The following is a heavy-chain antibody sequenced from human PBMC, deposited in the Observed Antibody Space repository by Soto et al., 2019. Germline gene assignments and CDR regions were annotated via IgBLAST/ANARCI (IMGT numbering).Heavy chain of an antibody. Sequence: LSLPCAVSGYSISSGYYWGWIRQPPGKGLEWIGSIYHSGSTYYNPSLKSRVTISVDTSKNQFSLKLSSVTAADTAVYYCARAAKAYYDFWSGYGKNDAFDIWGQGTMVT. CDR2: IYHSGST. V-gene: IGHV4-38-2*01. CDR3: ARAAKAYYDFWSGYGKNDAFDI. J-gene: IGHJ3*02. D-gene: IGHD3-3*01. CDR1: GYSISSGYY.